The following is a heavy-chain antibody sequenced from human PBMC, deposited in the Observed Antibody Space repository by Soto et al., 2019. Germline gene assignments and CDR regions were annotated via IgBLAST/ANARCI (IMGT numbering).Heavy chain of an antibody. D-gene: IGHD2-15*01. Sequence: WGSLRLSCAASGFTFISYDMHLFRQATVKGLEWVSAIGTAGDTYYPGSVKGRFTISRENAKNSLYLQMNSLRDEDTAVYYCARDGRGARYCSGGSCSDDAFDIWGQGTMVTVSS. CDR2: IGTAGDT. CDR3: ARDGRGARYCSGGSCSDDAFDI. CDR1: GFTFISYD. V-gene: IGHV3-13*01. J-gene: IGHJ3*02.